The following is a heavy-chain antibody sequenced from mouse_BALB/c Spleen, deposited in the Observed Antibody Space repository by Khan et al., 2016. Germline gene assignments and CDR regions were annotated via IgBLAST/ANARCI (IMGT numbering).Heavy chain of an antibody. J-gene: IGHJ2*01. V-gene: IGHV1-9*01. D-gene: IGHD3-2*02. CDR3: ARLRQLRLRDYFDY. Sequence: VQLQESGAELMKPGASVKISCKATGYTFSSYWIEWVKQRPGHGLEWIGEILPGSGSTNYNEKFKGKATFTADTSSNTAYMQLSSLTSEDSAVYYCARLRQLRLRDYFDYWGQGTTLTVSS. CDR1: GYTFSSYW. CDR2: ILPGSGST.